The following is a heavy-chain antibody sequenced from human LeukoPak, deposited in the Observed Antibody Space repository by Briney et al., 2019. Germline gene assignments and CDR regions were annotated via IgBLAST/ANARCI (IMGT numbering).Heavy chain of an antibody. V-gene: IGHV3-53*01. CDR3: AREGSSGWYYFDY. J-gene: IGHJ4*02. CDR1: GGSISSYY. D-gene: IGHD6-19*01. Sequence: PSETLSLTCTVSGGSISSYYWSWVRQAPGKGLEWVSVIYSGGSTYYADSVKGRFTISRDNSKNTLYLQMNSLRAEDTAVYYCAREGSSGWYYFDYWGQGTLVTVSS. CDR2: IYSGGST.